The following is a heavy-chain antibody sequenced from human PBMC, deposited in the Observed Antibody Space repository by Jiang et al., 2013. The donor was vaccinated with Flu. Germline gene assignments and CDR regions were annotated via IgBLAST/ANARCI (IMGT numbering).Heavy chain of an antibody. D-gene: IGHD3-3*01. CDR2: LDYTGGT. V-gene: IGHV4-59*11. CDR3: ARSGVWSGHYLRAFDI. CDR1: GGSINSHY. Sequence: LLKPSETLSLTCTVSGGSINSHYWNWIRQSPGKGLEWIGYLDYTGGTTYNPSLKSRVTVSADTSKNEISLKLSSVIAADTATYYCARSGVWSGHYLRAFDIWGQGTMVTVSS. J-gene: IGHJ3*02.